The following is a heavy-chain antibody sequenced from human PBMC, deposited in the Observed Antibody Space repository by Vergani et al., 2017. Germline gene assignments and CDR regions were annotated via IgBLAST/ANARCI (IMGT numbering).Heavy chain of an antibody. V-gene: IGHV3-23*01. Sequence: EVQLLESGGGLVQPGGSLRLSCAASGFTFSSYAMSWVRQAPGKGLEWVSAISGSGGSTYYADSVKGRFTISRDNSKNTLYLQMNSLRAEDTAVYYCARVYYDSSGYYNEADYYYYYYMDVWGKGTTVTVSS. CDR1: GFTFSSYA. CDR3: ARVYYDSSGYYNEADYYYYYYMDV. J-gene: IGHJ6*03. D-gene: IGHD3-22*01. CDR2: ISGSGGST.